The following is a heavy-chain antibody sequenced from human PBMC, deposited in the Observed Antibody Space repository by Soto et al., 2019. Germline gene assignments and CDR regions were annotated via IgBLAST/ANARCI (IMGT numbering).Heavy chain of an antibody. CDR2: MYPGNSDM. J-gene: IGHJ4*02. V-gene: IGHV5-51*01. CDR1: GYSFTNYW. CDR3: AKVATAFDY. Sequence: SLKISCKGSGYSFTNYWIGWVRQKPGEGLEWMGIMYPGNSDMKYSPTFQGQVAFSADKSINTAYLQWSSLKASDTAVYYCAKVATAFDYRGQGTLVTVSS.